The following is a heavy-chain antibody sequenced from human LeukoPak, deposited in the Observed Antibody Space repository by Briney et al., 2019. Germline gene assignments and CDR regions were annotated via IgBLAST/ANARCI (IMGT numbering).Heavy chain of an antibody. D-gene: IGHD3-10*01. CDR1: GYTFTGYY. CDR3: ATYYYGSGSYYTNFDY. Sequence: GASVKVSCKASGYTFTGYYMHWVRQAPRQGLEWMGWINPNSGGTNYAQKFQGRVTMTRDTSISTAYMELSRLRSDDTAVYYCATYYYGSGSYYTNFDYWGQGTLVTVSS. CDR2: INPNSGGT. V-gene: IGHV1-2*02. J-gene: IGHJ4*02.